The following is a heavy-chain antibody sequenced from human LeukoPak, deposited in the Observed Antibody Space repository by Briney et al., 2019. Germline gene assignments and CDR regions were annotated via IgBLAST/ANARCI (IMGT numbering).Heavy chain of an antibody. CDR2: IFFTGYT. CDR3: AGHIGGSSRLDS. D-gene: IGHD6-6*01. J-gene: IGHJ4*02. CDR1: DGSMNAYY. V-gene: IGHV4-59*08. Sequence: SETLSLTCSVSDGSMNAYYWTWIRQPPGKGLEWIGHIFFTGYTKCNPSLRSRVTISLDTSKNQFSPRLTSVTAADTAVYYRAGHIGGSSRLDSWGPGTLVFVSS.